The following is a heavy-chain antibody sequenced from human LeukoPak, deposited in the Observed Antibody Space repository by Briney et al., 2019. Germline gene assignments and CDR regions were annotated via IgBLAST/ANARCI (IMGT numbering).Heavy chain of an antibody. CDR2: INPSGGST. J-gene: IGHJ4*02. CDR1: GYTFTSYY. V-gene: IGHV1-46*01. D-gene: IGHD5-18*01. CDR3: ARDLNSYGPFDY. Sequence: ASVKVSCKASGYTFTSYYMHWVRQAPGQGLEWMEIINPSGGSTSYAQKLQGRVTMTRDMSTSTVYMELSSLRSEDTAVYYCARDLNSYGPFDYWGQGTLVTVSS.